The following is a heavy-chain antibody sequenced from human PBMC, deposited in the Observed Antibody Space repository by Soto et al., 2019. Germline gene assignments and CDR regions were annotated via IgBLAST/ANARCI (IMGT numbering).Heavy chain of an antibody. Sequence: SETLSLTCTVSGGSISSGGYYWSWIRQHPGKGLEWIGYIYYSGSTYYNPSLKSRVTISVDTSKNQFSLKLSSVTAADTAVYYCARDSMKQLEFDYWGQGTLVTVSS. CDR2: IYYSGST. V-gene: IGHV4-31*03. CDR3: ARDSMKQLEFDY. CDR1: GGSISSGGYY. J-gene: IGHJ4*02. D-gene: IGHD6-13*01.